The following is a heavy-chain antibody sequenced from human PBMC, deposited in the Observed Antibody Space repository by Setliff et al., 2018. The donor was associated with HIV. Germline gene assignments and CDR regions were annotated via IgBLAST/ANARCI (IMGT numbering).Heavy chain of an antibody. CDR1: GFPFSDYW. J-gene: IGHJ2*01. V-gene: IGHV3-74*01. D-gene: IGHD7-27*01. Sequence: GSLRLSCVASGFPFSDYWMHWVRQTPGKGLVWVSRINSDGSVTNYADSVKGRFTISRDNAKNSLYLQMNSLRAEDTAVYYCARDSNADRHTWYFDLWGRGTLVTVSS. CDR2: INSDGSVT. CDR3: ARDSNADRHTWYFDL.